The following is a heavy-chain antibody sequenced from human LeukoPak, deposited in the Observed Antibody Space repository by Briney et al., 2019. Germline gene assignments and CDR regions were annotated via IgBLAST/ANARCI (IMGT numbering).Heavy chain of an antibody. Sequence: ASVKVSCKASGYAFTGYYMHWVRQAPGQGLEWMGRINPNSGGTNYAQKFQGRVTMTRDTSISTAYMELSSLRSEDTAVYYCARDYLSSFDYWGQGTLVTVSS. CDR2: INPNSGGT. V-gene: IGHV1-2*06. J-gene: IGHJ4*02. CDR1: GYAFTGYY. D-gene: IGHD6-13*01. CDR3: ARDYLSSFDY.